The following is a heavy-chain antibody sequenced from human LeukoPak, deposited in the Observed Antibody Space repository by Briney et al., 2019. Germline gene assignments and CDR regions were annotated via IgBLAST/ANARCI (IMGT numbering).Heavy chain of an antibody. CDR3: ARDRGSFSSGTSYYDY. CDR1: GFTFENYG. V-gene: IGHV3-33*01. CDR2: ISYDGTKK. Sequence: GRSLRLSCAPSGFTFENYGIQWVRQAPGRGLEWVSLISYDGTKKWYADSVKGRFTISRDNSKYTLYLQMNSLTAEDTAVYFCARDRGSFSSGTSYYDYWGQGTLVTVSS. J-gene: IGHJ4*02. D-gene: IGHD3-10*01.